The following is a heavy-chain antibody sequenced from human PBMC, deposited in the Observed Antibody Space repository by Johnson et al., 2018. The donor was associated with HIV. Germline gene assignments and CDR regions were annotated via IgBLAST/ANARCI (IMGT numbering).Heavy chain of an antibody. Sequence: VQLVESGGGLVQPGGSLRLSCAASGFTFSSYWMSWVRQAPGKGLEWVANIKQDGSEKYYVDSVKGRFTISRDDSKNTLYLQMNSLKTEDTAVYYCTTKPYSSSWYGAFDIWGQGTMVTVSS. D-gene: IGHD6-13*01. CDR2: IKQDGSEK. CDR1: GFTFSSYW. V-gene: IGHV3-7*05. J-gene: IGHJ3*02. CDR3: TTKPYSSSWYGAFDI.